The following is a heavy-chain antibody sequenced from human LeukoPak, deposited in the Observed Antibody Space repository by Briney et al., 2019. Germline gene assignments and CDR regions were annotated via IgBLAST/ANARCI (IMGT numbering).Heavy chain of an antibody. V-gene: IGHV4-39*01. Sequence: SETLSLTCTVSGGSISSPNYYWAWVRQPPGKGQEWIGSISYSVSAHYYPSLKGRVTISIDMSKNQFSLRLSSVTAADTAVYYCVRHEHNPQFDPWGQGTLVTVSS. D-gene: IGHD1-14*01. CDR1: GGSISSPNYY. CDR3: VRHEHNPQFDP. CDR2: ISYSVSA. J-gene: IGHJ5*02.